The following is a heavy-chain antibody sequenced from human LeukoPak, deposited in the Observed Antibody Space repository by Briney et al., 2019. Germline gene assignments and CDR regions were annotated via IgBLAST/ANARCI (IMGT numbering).Heavy chain of an antibody. D-gene: IGHD1-7*01. CDR2: IRYDGSNE. V-gene: IGHV3-30*02. J-gene: IGHJ4*02. CDR3: AKDQAHNWNYVRAIDY. Sequence: GGSLRLSCAASGFTFSSYGIHWVRQAPGKGLEWVAFIRYDGSNEYYADPVKGRFTISRDNSKSTLFLQMNSLRTEDTAVYYCAKDQAHNWNYVRAIDYWGQGTPVTVSS. CDR1: GFTFSSYG.